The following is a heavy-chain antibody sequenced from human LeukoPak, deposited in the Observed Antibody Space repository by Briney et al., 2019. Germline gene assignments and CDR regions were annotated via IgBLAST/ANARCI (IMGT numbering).Heavy chain of an antibody. CDR2: INWNGGNT. Sequence: PGGSLRLSCAASGSTFDDYGMSWVRQAPGKGLEWVSGINWNGGNTGYADSVKGRFTISRDNAKNSLYLQMNSLRAEDTALYYCASGLIAAAGTAGYWGQGTLVTVSS. J-gene: IGHJ4*02. CDR3: ASGLIAAAGTAGY. CDR1: GSTFDDYG. D-gene: IGHD6-13*01. V-gene: IGHV3-20*04.